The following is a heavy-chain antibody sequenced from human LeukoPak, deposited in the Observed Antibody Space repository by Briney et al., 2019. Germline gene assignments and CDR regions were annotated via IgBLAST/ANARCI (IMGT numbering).Heavy chain of an antibody. Sequence: GGSLRLSCAASGFTVSSNYMSWVRQAPGKGLEWVSVIYSGGSTYYADSVKGRFTISRDNAKNSLYLQMNSLRAEDTAVYYCARANSPPVMWFGELGGFDYWGQGTLVTVSS. CDR1: GFTVSSNY. D-gene: IGHD3-10*01. CDR2: IYSGGST. J-gene: IGHJ4*02. CDR3: ARANSPPVMWFGELGGFDY. V-gene: IGHV3-53*01.